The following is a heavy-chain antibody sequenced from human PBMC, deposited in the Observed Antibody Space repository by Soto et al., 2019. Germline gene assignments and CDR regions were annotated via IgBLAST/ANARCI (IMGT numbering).Heavy chain of an antibody. CDR2: IYPGDSDT. CDR3: ARHRSTYYYDSSGVNDI. Sequence: GESLKISCKGSGYSFTSYWIGWVRQMPGKGLEWMGIIYPGDSDTRYSPSFQGQVTISADKSISTAYLQWSSLKASDTAMYYCARHRSTYYYDSSGVNDIWGQGTMVTVS. CDR1: GYSFTSYW. D-gene: IGHD3-22*01. J-gene: IGHJ3*02. V-gene: IGHV5-51*01.